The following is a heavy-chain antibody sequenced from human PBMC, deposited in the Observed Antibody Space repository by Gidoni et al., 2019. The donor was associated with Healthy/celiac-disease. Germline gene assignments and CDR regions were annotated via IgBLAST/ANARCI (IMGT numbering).Heavy chain of an antibody. CDR1: GYTFTSYA. Sequence: QVQLVQSGSELKKPGASVKVSCKASGYTFTSYAMNWVRQAPGKGLEWMGWLNTNTGNPTYAQGFTGRFVFSLDTSVSTAYLQICSLKAEDTAVYYCARGAPGSNYYDSSGYIDPWGQGTLVTVSS. J-gene: IGHJ5*02. CDR2: LNTNTGNP. CDR3: ARGAPGSNYYDSSGYIDP. V-gene: IGHV7-4-1*01. D-gene: IGHD3-22*01.